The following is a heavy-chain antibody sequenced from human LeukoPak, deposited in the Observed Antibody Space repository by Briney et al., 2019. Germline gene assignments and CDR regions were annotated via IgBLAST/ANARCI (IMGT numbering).Heavy chain of an antibody. Sequence: GASVKVSCKASGYTFTGYYMHWVRQAPGQGLEWMGWINPNSGGTNYAQKFQGRVTMTRDTSISTAYMELSRLRSDDTAVYYCARFFDDYGDYYYYMDVWGKGTTVTVSS. J-gene: IGHJ6*03. D-gene: IGHD4-17*01. CDR3: ARFFDDYGDYYYYMDV. CDR1: GYTFTGYY. V-gene: IGHV1-2*02. CDR2: INPNSGGT.